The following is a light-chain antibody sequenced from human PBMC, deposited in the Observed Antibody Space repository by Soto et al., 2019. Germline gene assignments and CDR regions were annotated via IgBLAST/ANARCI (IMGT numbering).Light chain of an antibody. V-gene: IGLV3-21*02. CDR2: DDS. J-gene: IGLJ1*01. Sequence: SYELTQPPSVSVAPGQTARITCGGNNIGSKSVHWYQQKPGQAPVLVVYDDSDQPSGIPERFSGSNSGNTATLTISRVEAGDEADYYCQVWDSSSDHPYVFGTGTKVTVL. CDR3: QVWDSSSDHPYV. CDR1: NIGSKS.